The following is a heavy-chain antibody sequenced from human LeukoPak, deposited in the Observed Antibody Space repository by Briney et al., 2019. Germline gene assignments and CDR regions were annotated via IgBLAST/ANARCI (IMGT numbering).Heavy chain of an antibody. CDR1: GFPFSSFD. D-gene: IGHD3-22*01. CDR2: ISTSDTNT. Sequence: GVSLRLSRAASGFPFSSFDMTWVRQAPGKGLECVSTISTSDTNTYYADSEKGRFTNPRHNSKNTLYLQTNSLSADDTTVYYRATITIMRLVLISCGQGTLVTVS. V-gene: IGHV3-23*01. J-gene: IGHJ1*01. CDR3: ATITIMRLVLIS.